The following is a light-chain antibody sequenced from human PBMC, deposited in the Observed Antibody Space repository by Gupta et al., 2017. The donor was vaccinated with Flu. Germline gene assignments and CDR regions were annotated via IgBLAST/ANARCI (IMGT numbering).Light chain of an antibody. J-gene: IGKJ2*01. Sequence: DIQMTQSPSSLSASVGDRVSITCRASQSISSYLNWYQQKPGKAPQLLIYAASSLQSGVPSRFSGSGSGTEFTLTISSLQPEDFATYYCQQSYRTPRTFGQGTKLDIK. CDR1: QSISSY. CDR3: QQSYRTPRT. CDR2: AAS. V-gene: IGKV1-39*01.